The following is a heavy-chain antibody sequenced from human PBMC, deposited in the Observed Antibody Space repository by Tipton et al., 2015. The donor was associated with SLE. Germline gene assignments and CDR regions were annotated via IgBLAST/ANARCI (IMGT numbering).Heavy chain of an antibody. CDR2: IYYSGST. J-gene: IGHJ4*02. D-gene: IGHD6-19*01. CDR3: ARQGRGAVAGNFDY. CDR1: GGSISSSNYY. V-gene: IGHV4-39*01. Sequence: TLSLTCTVSGGSISSSNYYWGWIRQPPGKGLEWIGSIYYSGSTYYNPSLKRLVTMSVDTSKNQFSLKLSSVTAADTAVYYCARQGRGAVAGNFDYWGQGTLVTVSS.